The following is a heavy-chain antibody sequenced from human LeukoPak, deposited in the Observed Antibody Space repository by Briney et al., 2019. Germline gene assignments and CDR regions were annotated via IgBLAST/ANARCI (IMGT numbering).Heavy chain of an antibody. Sequence: RASVKVSCKASGGTFSSYAISWVRQAPGQGLEWMGGIIPIFGTANYAQKFQGRVTITADKSTSTAYMELSSLRSEDTAVYYCAGPSTVVTSPYYYYGMDVWGQGTTVTVSS. V-gene: IGHV1-69*06. CDR2: IIPIFGTA. D-gene: IGHD4-23*01. CDR3: AGPSTVVTSPYYYYGMDV. CDR1: GGTFSSYA. J-gene: IGHJ6*02.